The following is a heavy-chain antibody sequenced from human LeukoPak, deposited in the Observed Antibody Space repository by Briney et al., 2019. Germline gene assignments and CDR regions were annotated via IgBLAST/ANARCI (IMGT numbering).Heavy chain of an antibody. Sequence: GGSLGLSCAASGFTVSSNYMSWVRQTPGKGLEWVSVIYSGGSTYYADSVKGRFTISRDNSKNTLYLQMNSLRAEDTAVYYCARTLTTVTNAFDIWGQGTMVTVSS. V-gene: IGHV3-53*01. D-gene: IGHD4-17*01. CDR1: GFTVSSNY. J-gene: IGHJ3*02. CDR2: IYSGGST. CDR3: ARTLTTVTNAFDI.